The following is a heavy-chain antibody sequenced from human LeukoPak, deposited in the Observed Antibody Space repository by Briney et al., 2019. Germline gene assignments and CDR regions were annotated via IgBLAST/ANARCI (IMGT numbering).Heavy chain of an antibody. CDR1: GFTFSSYG. D-gene: IGHD6-13*01. Sequence: GGSLRLSCAASGFTFSSYGMSWVRQAPGKGLEWVSAISGSGGSTYYADSVKGRFTISRDNSKNTLYLQMNSLRAEDTAVYYCATLAAAGTTEDDYWGQGTLVTVSS. V-gene: IGHV3-23*01. CDR2: ISGSGGST. J-gene: IGHJ4*02. CDR3: ATLAAAGTTEDDY.